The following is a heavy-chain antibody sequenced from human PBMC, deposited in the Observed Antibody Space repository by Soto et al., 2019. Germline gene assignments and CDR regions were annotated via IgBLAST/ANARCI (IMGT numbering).Heavy chain of an antibody. Sequence: GGSLRLFCAASGFTFSSYAMSWVRQAPGKGLEWVSAISGSGGSTYYADSVKGRFTISRDNSKNTLYLQMNSLRAEDTAVYYCAKLTAIRNYFDYWGQGTLVTVSS. CDR1: GFTFSSYA. J-gene: IGHJ4*02. V-gene: IGHV3-23*01. CDR2: ISGSGGST. D-gene: IGHD2-2*02. CDR3: AKLTAIRNYFDY.